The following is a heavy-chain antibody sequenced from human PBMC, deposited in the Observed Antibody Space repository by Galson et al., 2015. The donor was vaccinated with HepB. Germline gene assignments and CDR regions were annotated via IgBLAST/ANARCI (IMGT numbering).Heavy chain of an antibody. D-gene: IGHD6-19*01. CDR1: GYTFTSYG. Sequence: SVKVSCKASGYTFTSYGISWVRQAPGQGLEWMGWISAYNGNTNYAQKLQGRVTMTTDTSTSTAYMELRSLRSDDTAVYYCARDPVAGTFYYYYGMDVWGQGTTVTVSS. J-gene: IGHJ6*02. CDR2: ISAYNGNT. V-gene: IGHV1-18*04. CDR3: ARDPVAGTFYYYYGMDV.